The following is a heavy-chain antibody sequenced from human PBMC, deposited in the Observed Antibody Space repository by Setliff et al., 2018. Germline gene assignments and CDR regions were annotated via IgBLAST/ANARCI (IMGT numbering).Heavy chain of an antibody. CDR2: IDPSGGYS. J-gene: IGHJ4*02. V-gene: IGHV1-46*01. CDR3: ARAPLESGYNYGQGHYFDY. D-gene: IGHD5-18*01. CDR1: GYTFTRYY. Sequence: ASVKVSCKASGYTFTRYYMHWVRQAPGQGLEWMGIIDPSGGYSNYAQKFQGRVTMTRDTSTSTVYMEMSSLRSEDTAVYYCARAPLESGYNYGQGHYFDYWGQGTLVTVSS.